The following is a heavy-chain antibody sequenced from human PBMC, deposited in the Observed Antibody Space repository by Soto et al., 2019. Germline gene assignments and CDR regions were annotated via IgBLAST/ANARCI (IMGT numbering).Heavy chain of an antibody. J-gene: IGHJ6*03. D-gene: IGHD2-15*01. CDR1: GGSISSYY. Sequence: SETLSLTCTVSGGSISSYYWSWIRQPPGKGLEWIGYIYYSGSTNYNPSLKSRVTISVDTSKNQFSLKLSSVTAADTAVYYCARGTSQYCSGGSFSIRSGYYYYYMDVSGKGTTVTVSS. CDR2: IYYSGST. CDR3: ARGTSQYCSGGSFSIRSGYYYYYMDV. V-gene: IGHV4-59*01.